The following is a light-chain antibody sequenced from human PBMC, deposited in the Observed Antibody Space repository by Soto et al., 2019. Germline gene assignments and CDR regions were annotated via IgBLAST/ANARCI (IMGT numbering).Light chain of an antibody. CDR3: HQYFRSPIT. V-gene: IGKV1-27*01. J-gene: IGKJ4*01. CDR1: QSIGTY. CDR2: WAT. Sequence: DIQMTQSPSSLSASVGDRVTITCRASQSIGTYLNWYQQKPGQPPKLLIDWATTRESGVPHRFSGSGSGTDFTLTVSGLQAEDVAIYYYHQYFRSPITFGGGTNVEIK.